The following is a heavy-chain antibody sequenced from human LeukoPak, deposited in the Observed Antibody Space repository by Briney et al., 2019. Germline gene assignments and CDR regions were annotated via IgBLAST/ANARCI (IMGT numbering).Heavy chain of an antibody. CDR3: ARGCSGGSCYDN. Sequence: GGSLRLSCAASGFILRNYGMHWVRQAPGKGLEWVAVITYDGSNRYYADSVKGRFAISRDNSRNTLYLQMDSPRPEDTAVYYCARGCSGGSCYDNWGQGTLVTVSS. J-gene: IGHJ4*02. D-gene: IGHD2-15*01. V-gene: IGHV3-30*03. CDR2: ITYDGSNR. CDR1: GFILRNYG.